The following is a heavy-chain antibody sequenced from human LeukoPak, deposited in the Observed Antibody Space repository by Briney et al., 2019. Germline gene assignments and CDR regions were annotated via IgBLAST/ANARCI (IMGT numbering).Heavy chain of an antibody. Sequence: PGESLKISCKGSGYSFITNWIGWVRQMPGQGLEWMGIIYPGDSDTRYSPSFQGQVTISVDKSINTAYLQWSSLKASDTAIYYCAREGQVGDYFDYWGQGTLVTVSS. J-gene: IGHJ4*02. CDR3: AREGQVGDYFDY. CDR2: IYPGDSDT. V-gene: IGHV5-51*01. CDR1: GYSFITNW.